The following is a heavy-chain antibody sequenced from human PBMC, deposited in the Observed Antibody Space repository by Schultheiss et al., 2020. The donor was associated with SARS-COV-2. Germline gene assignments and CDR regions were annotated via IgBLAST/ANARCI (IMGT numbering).Heavy chain of an antibody. CDR1: GFIFNTYW. CDR3: ANSRGSSSWDVMDV. J-gene: IGHJ6*02. Sequence: GESLKISCAASGFIFNTYWMTWVRQAPGKGLEWVANIKEDGSVKYYVDSVKDRFIVSRDNAKNSLYLQMNSLRADDTAVYYCANSRGSSSWDVMDVWGQGTTVTVSS. V-gene: IGHV3-7*01. D-gene: IGHD6-13*01. CDR2: IKEDGSVK.